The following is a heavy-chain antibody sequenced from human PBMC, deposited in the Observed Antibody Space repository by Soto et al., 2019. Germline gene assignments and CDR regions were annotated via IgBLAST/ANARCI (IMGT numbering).Heavy chain of an antibody. D-gene: IGHD4-17*01. Sequence: QVQLVQSGAEVKKPGASVKVSCKASGYTFTSYGISWVRQAPGQGLEWMGWISAYNGNTNYAQKLQGRVTMTTDTTTSSADMKPRRPRSNDTSVYFRAREHHHRAGSTCDYHAHGMDFWGQGTTVTVSS. CDR3: AREHHHRAGSTCDYHAHGMDF. CDR2: ISAYNGNT. J-gene: IGHJ6*02. V-gene: IGHV1-18*01. CDR1: GYTFTSYG.